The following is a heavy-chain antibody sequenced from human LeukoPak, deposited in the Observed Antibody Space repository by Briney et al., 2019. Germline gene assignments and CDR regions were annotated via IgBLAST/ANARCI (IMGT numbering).Heavy chain of an antibody. CDR2: INAGNGNT. Sequence: ASVKVSCEASGYTFTSYAMHWVRQAPGQRLEWMGWINAGNGNTKYSQKFQGRVTITRDTSASTAYMELSSLRSEDTAVYYCATTYYDFWSGNSYYYYGMDVWGQGTTVTVSS. D-gene: IGHD3-3*01. CDR1: GYTFTSYA. CDR3: ATTYYDFWSGNSYYYYGMDV. V-gene: IGHV1-3*01. J-gene: IGHJ6*02.